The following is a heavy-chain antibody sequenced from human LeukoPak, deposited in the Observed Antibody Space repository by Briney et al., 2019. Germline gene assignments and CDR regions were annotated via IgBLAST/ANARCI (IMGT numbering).Heavy chain of an antibody. Sequence: PSETLSLTCTVSGGSLSTYYWSWIRQPPGKGLEGRGYIYYTGSTNYNPSLKSRVTMSVDTSKNQFSLKLNSVTAADTAVYYCARASGGYYNNWFDPWGQGTLVTVSS. J-gene: IGHJ5*02. D-gene: IGHD3-22*01. CDR1: GGSLSTYY. V-gene: IGHV4-59*01. CDR2: IYYTGST. CDR3: ARASGGYYNNWFDP.